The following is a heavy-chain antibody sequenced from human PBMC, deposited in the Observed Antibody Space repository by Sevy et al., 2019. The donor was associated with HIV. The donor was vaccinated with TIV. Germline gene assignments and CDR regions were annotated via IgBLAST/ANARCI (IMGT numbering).Heavy chain of an antibody. CDR3: ARNGRGIYFEACFDY. Sequence: GGSLRLSCAASGFTFSSYAMHWVRQAPGKGLEWVAVISYDGSNKYYADSVKGRFTISRDNSKNTLYLQMNSLRAEDTAVYYCARNGRGIYFEACFDYWGQGTLVTVSS. CDR2: ISYDGSNK. CDR1: GFTFSSYA. D-gene: IGHD1-26*01. J-gene: IGHJ4*02. V-gene: IGHV3-30-3*01.